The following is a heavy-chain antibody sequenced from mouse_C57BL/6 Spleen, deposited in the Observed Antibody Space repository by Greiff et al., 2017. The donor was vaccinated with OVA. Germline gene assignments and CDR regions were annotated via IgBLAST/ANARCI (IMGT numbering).Heavy chain of an antibody. D-gene: IGHD1-1*01. J-gene: IGHJ4*01. CDR3: ARGSSYEYAMDY. Sequence: QFQLQQSVAELVQPGASVTMSCKASFFTFTTYPIEWMKQIHGTCLSWIGNFHPYNDDTKYNEKFKGKATLTVEKSSSTVYLELSRLTSDDSAVYYCARGSSYEYAMDYWGQGTSVTVSS. CDR2: FHPYNDDT. V-gene: IGHV1-47*01. CDR1: FFTFTTYP.